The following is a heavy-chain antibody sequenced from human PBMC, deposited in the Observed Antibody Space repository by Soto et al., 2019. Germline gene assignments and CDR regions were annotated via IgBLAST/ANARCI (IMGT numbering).Heavy chain of an antibody. J-gene: IGHJ4*02. Sequence: PGGSLRLSCAASGFTFSSYSMNWVRQAPGKGLEWVSSISRSSSYIYYADSVKGRFTISRDNSKNTLYLQMNSLRAEDTAVYYCAKRATGTYFDYWGQGTLVTVS. CDR3: AKRATGTYFDY. CDR2: ISRSSSYI. V-gene: IGHV3-21*04. CDR1: GFTFSSYS. D-gene: IGHD1-1*01.